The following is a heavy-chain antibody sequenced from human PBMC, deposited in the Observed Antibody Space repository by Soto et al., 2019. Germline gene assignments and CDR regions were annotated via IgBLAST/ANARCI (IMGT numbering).Heavy chain of an antibody. V-gene: IGHV3-23*01. CDR3: AKAETYDFWSGLHFDY. CDR2: ISGSGGST. D-gene: IGHD3-3*01. Sequence: PGGSLRLSCVASGVTFSSFAMSWVRQAPRKGLEWVSTISGSGGSTYYADSVKGRLTISRDNSKNTLSLHINSLRAEDTAVYYCAKAETYDFWSGLHFDYWGQGTLVTVSS. CDR1: GVTFSSFA. J-gene: IGHJ4*02.